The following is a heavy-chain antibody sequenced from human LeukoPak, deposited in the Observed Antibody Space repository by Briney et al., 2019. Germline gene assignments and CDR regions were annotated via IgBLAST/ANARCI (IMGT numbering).Heavy chain of an antibody. V-gene: IGHV4-31*03. CDR2: IYYSGST. D-gene: IGHD5-18*01. J-gene: IGHJ4*02. Sequence: PSQTLSLTCTVSGGSISSGGYYWSWIRQHPGKGLEWIGYIYYSGSTNYNPSLKSRVTISVDTSKNQFSLKLSSVTAADTAVYYCARALIGDTAMVKFRYFDYWGQGTLVTVSS. CDR3: ARALIGDTAMVKFRYFDY. CDR1: GGSISSGGYY.